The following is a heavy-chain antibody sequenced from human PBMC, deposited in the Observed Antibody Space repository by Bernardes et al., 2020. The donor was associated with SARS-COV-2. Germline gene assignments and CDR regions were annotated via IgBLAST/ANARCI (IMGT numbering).Heavy chain of an antibody. Sequence: GGSLSLSCEASGFNLRSYGVHWVRQAPGKGLEWVAVVWYEGRNKNYADSVKGRFTISRDNSKNTLYLQMNSLRVEDTAVYYCARGFHGSGSPLPNYYYYAMDVWGQGTTVIVSS. D-gene: IGHD3-10*01. V-gene: IGHV3-33*01. J-gene: IGHJ6*02. CDR2: VWYEGRNK. CDR3: ARGFHGSGSPLPNYYYYAMDV. CDR1: GFNLRSYG.